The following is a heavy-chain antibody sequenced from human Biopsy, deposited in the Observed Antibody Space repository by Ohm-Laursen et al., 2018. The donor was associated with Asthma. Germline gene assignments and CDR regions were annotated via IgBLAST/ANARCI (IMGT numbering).Heavy chain of an antibody. Sequence: SSVKVSCKASGDSFSNYAISWVRQAPGLGLEWMGGISPVFGSTNIAQKFQGRVTISTDIFTKTAYLEVSSLRSDDTAVYYCASPSSSREILYYYYNMDIWGQGTTVTV. CDR1: GDSFSNYA. CDR2: ISPVFGST. D-gene: IGHD6-13*01. CDR3: ASPSSSREILYYYYNMDI. J-gene: IGHJ6*02. V-gene: IGHV1-69*05.